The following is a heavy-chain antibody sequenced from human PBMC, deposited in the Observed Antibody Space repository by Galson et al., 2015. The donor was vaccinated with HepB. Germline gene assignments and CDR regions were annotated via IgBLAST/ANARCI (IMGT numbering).Heavy chain of an antibody. CDR3: ARVAHQVQYYYYYMDV. CDR2: INPNSGGT. Sequence: SVKVSCKASGYTFTGYYIHWVRQAPGQGLEWMGWINPNSGGTKYAQKFQGRVTMTRDTSISTASMELSSLRSDDTAVYYCARVAHQVQYYYYYMDVWGKGTTVTVSS. J-gene: IGHJ6*03. CDR1: GYTFTGYY. D-gene: IGHD3-10*01. V-gene: IGHV1-2*02.